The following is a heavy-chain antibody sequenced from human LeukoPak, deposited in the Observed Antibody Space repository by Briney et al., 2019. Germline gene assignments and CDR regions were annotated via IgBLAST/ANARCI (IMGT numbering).Heavy chain of an antibody. CDR3: ARDRGYNYGFDY. J-gene: IGHJ4*02. V-gene: IGHV3-48*03. Sequence: QPGGSLRLSCVASGLTFSSHAMNWVRQAPGKGLEWVSYISSSGSTIYYADSVKGRFSISRDNAKNSLYLQMNSLRAEDTAVYYCARDRGYNYGFDYWGRGTLVTVSS. D-gene: IGHD5-18*01. CDR2: ISSSGSTI. CDR1: GLTFSSHA.